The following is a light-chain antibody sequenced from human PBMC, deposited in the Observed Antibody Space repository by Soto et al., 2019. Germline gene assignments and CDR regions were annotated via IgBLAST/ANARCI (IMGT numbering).Light chain of an antibody. CDR2: GAS. V-gene: IGKV1-39*01. CDR1: QNIANY. Sequence: DIPMTQSPSSLSASVGDRVTITCRASQNIANYLNWYQQRPGKAPNLLIYGASSLLGGVPSRFSGSGSGTEFTLTISSLQPDDFSTYYCQQSDSLPYTFGQGTKLEIK. CDR3: QQSDSLPYT. J-gene: IGKJ2*01.